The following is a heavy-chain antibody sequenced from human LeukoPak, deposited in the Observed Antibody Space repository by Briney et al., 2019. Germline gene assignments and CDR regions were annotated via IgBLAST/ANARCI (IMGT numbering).Heavy chain of an antibody. V-gene: IGHV1-69*05. CDR3: ARDPASGWYYFDY. CDR1: GGTFSSYA. D-gene: IGHD6-19*01. CDR2: IIPIFGTA. J-gene: IGHJ4*02. Sequence: SVKVSCKASGGTFSSYAISWVRQAPGQGLGWMGRIIPIFGTANYAQKFQGRVTITTDESTSTAYMELSSLRSEDTAVYYCARDPASGWYYFDYWGQGTLVTVSS.